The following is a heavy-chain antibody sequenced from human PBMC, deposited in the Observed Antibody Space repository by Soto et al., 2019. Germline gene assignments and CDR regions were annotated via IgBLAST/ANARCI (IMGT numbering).Heavy chain of an antibody. V-gene: IGHV3-30*18. Sequence: PGGSLRLSCAASGFTFSTNGMHWVRQAPGKGLEWVAVISYDGSDQYHADSVKGRFTISRDNSKNTLYLQMNSLRAEDTAVYYCAKDRDTIGYYNYYYGMDVWGQGTTVTVSS. J-gene: IGHJ6*02. CDR3: AKDRDTIGYYNYYYGMDV. CDR2: ISYDGSDQ. CDR1: GFTFSTNG. D-gene: IGHD5-18*01.